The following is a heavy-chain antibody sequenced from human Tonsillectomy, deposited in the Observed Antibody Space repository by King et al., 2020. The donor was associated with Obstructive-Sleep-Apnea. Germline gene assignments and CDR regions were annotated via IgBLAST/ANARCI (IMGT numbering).Heavy chain of an antibody. CDR1: GGSISSGGYY. Sequence: QLQESDPGLVKPSQTLSLTCTVSGGSISSGGYYWSWIRQHPGKGLEWIGHIYYSGSTYYNPSPKSRVTISVDTSKNQFSLKLSSVTAADTAVYYCARSTPFIRFGEAHYYFDYWGQGTLVTVSS. CDR2: IYYSGST. D-gene: IGHD3-10*01. V-gene: IGHV4-31*03. J-gene: IGHJ4*02. CDR3: ARSTPFIRFGEAHYYFDY.